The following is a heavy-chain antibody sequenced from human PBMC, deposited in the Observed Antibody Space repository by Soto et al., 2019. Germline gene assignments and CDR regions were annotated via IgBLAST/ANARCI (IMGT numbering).Heavy chain of an antibody. V-gene: IGHV1-18*01. Sequence: QVQLVQSGAEVKKPGASVKVSCKASGYTFTSYGISWVRQAPGQGLERMGWISAYNGNTNYAQKLQGRVTMTTDTSTSTAYMDLRSLRSDDTAVYYCARAPFITMVRGVISGWFDPWGQGTLVTVSS. D-gene: IGHD3-10*01. CDR2: ISAYNGNT. CDR1: GYTFTSYG. J-gene: IGHJ5*02. CDR3: ARAPFITMVRGVISGWFDP.